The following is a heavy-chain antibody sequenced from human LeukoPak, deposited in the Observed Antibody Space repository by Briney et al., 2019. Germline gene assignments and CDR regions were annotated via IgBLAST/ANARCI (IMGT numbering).Heavy chain of an antibody. CDR2: INHSGNT. J-gene: IGHJ4*02. Sequence: PSETLSLTCAVYGGSFSSYYWSWIRQPPGEGLVWIGEINHSGNTYYNPTLKSRVTISVDTSKNQFSLELNSVTAADTAVYYCASKYNFGENWGQGTLVTVSS. CDR3: ASKYNFGEN. CDR1: GGSFSSYY. V-gene: IGHV4-34*01. D-gene: IGHD1-1*01.